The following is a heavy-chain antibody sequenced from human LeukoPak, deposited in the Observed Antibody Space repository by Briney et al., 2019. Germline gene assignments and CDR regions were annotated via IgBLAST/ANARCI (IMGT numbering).Heavy chain of an antibody. CDR3: ARAGGYGLIDY. CDR2: IYYSGST. J-gene: IGHJ4*02. D-gene: IGHD5-18*01. Sequence: SETLSLTCTVSGGSISSYYWSWIRQPPGKGLEWIGYIYYSGSTNYNPSLKSRVTISVDTSKNQFSLKVGSMTAADTAVYYCARAGGYGLIDYWGQGTMVTVS. CDR1: GGSISSYY. V-gene: IGHV4-59*12.